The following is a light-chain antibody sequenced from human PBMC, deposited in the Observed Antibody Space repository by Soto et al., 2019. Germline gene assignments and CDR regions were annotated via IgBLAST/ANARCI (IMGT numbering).Light chain of an antibody. J-gene: IGKJ1*01. CDR3: QQSYNTPRT. Sequence: DIHMTQSPSSLSASLGDRVTITFRASQSISSYLNWYQQKPGKAPKLLIYAASSLQSGVPSRFSGSGSGTDFTLTISSLQPEDFATYYCQQSYNTPRTFGQGTKVDI. V-gene: IGKV1-39*01. CDR2: AAS. CDR1: QSISSY.